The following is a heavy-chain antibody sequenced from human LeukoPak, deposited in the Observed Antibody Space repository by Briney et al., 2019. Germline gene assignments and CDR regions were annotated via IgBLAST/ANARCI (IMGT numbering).Heavy chain of an antibody. Sequence: PSETLSLTCAVSGYSISSGYYWGWIRQPPGKRLEWIGSIYYSGSAHYNPSLNSRVTISVDTSKNQFSLRLTSVTAADTAVYYCARNDSSGYFDYWSQGTLVTVSS. CDR1: GYSISSGYY. V-gene: IGHV4-38-2*01. D-gene: IGHD3-22*01. CDR2: IYYSGSA. J-gene: IGHJ4*02. CDR3: ARNDSSGYFDY.